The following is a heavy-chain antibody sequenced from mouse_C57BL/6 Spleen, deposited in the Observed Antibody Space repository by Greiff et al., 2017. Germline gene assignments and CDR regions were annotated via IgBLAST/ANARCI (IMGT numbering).Heavy chain of an antibody. D-gene: IGHD2-3*01. CDR1: GFTFSDFS. J-gene: IGHJ1*03. Sequence: EVKLMESGGGLVQSGRSLRLSCATSGFTFSDFSMEWVRQAPGKGLAWIAARRNKAHDYPTEYSASVKGRFIVSRDTSQSILYLQMNALRAEDTAIYYCAREAADGYYGYFDVWGTGTTVTVAS. V-gene: IGHV7-1*01. CDR2: RRNKAHDYPT. CDR3: AREAADGYYGYFDV.